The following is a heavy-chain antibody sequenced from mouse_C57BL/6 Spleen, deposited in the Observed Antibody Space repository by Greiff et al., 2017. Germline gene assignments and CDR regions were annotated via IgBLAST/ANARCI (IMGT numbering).Heavy chain of an antibody. CDR2: IYPGSGNT. CDR1: GYSFTSYY. CDR3: ARTYYSKEENYFDY. D-gene: IGHD2-5*01. V-gene: IGHV1-66*01. Sequence: QVQLQQSGPELVKPGASVKISCKASGYSFTSYYIHWVKQRPGQGLEWIGWIYPGSGNTKYNEKFKGKATLTADTSSSTAYMQLSSLTSEDSAVYYCARTYYSKEENYFDYWGQGTTLTVSS. J-gene: IGHJ2*01.